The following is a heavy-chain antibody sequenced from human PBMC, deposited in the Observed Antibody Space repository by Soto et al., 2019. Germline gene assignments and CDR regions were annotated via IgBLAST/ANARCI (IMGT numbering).Heavy chain of an antibody. V-gene: IGHV1-69*01. Sequence: QVQLVQSGAEVKKPGSSVKVSCKASGGTFSSYAISWVRQAPGQGLEWMGGIIPIFGTANYAQKFQGRVTITADESTSTAYMELSSLRSEDTAVYYCASPFPGLATEVETYYYYGMDVWGQGTTVTVSS. CDR2: IIPIFGTA. D-gene: IGHD5-12*01. CDR3: ASPFPGLATEVETYYYYGMDV. J-gene: IGHJ6*02. CDR1: GGTFSSYA.